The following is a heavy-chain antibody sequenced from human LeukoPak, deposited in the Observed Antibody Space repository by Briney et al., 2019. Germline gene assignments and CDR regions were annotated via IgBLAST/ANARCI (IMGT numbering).Heavy chain of an antibody. J-gene: IGHJ3*02. CDR3: AKVAYSGSQPLYAFDI. CDR1: GFTFSSYA. D-gene: IGHD1-26*01. CDR2: ISSNGGST. Sequence: GGSLRLSCSASGFTFSSYAMHWVRQAPGKGLEYVSAISSNGGSTYYADSVKGRFTISRDNSKNTLFVQMKGLRAEDTAVYFCAKVAYSGSQPLYAFDIWGQGTVVTVSS. V-gene: IGHV3-64*04.